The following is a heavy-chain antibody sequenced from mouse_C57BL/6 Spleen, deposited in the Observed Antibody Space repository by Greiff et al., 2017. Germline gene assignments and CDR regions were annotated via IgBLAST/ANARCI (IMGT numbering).Heavy chain of an antibody. CDR2: INYDGSST. J-gene: IGHJ4*01. CDR1: GFTFSDYY. Sequence: EVKLVESEGGLVQPGSSMKLSCTASGFTFSDYYMAWVRQVPEKGLEWVANINYDGSSTYYLDSLKSRFIISRDNAKKILYMQMSSLKSEDTSTYYCARDSGGYYGMDYWGQGTSVTVSS. CDR3: ARDSGGYYGMDY. V-gene: IGHV5-16*01. D-gene: IGHD3-1*01.